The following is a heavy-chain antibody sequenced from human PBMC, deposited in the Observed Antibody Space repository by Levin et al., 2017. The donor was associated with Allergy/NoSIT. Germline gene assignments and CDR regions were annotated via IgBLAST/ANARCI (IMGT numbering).Heavy chain of an antibody. CDR1: GFTFSSYA. CDR3: ATEGGRAETETGGFGYYYYGLDV. CDR2: ISGSGGST. Sequence: GESLKISCAASGFTFSSYAMRWVRQAPGKGLEWVSAISGSGGSTYYADSVKGRFTISRDNSKNTLYLQMNSLRAEDTAVYYCATEGGRAETETGGFGYYYYGLDVWGQGTAVTVS. J-gene: IGHJ6*02. D-gene: IGHD3-16*01. V-gene: IGHV3-23*01.